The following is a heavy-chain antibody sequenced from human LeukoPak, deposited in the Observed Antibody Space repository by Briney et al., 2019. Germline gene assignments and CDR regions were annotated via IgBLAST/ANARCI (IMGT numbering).Heavy chain of an antibody. D-gene: IGHD5-18*01. V-gene: IGHV1-69*01. CDR1: GGTFSSYA. CDR3: ARSWIQLWLLLDY. Sequence: SVKVSCKASGGTFSSYAISWVRQAPGQGLEWMGGIIPIFGTANYAQKFQGRVTITADESTSTAYMELSSLRFEDTAVYYCARSWIQLWLLLDYWGQGTLVTVSS. J-gene: IGHJ4*02. CDR2: IIPIFGTA.